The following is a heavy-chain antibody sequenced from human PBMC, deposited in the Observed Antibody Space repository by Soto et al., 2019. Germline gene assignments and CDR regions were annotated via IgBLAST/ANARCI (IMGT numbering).Heavy chain of an antibody. CDR1: VYTFTSYG. V-gene: IGHV1-18*01. D-gene: IGHD2-15*01. CDR3: ARAPYDGRWWWFDP. Sequence: GASVTVSCKASVYTFTSYGISWVRQAPGQGLEWMGWISAYNGNTNYAQKLQGRVTMTTDTSTSTAYMELRSLRSDDTAVYYCARAPYDGRWWWFDPWGQGTLVTVSS. J-gene: IGHJ5*02. CDR2: ISAYNGNT.